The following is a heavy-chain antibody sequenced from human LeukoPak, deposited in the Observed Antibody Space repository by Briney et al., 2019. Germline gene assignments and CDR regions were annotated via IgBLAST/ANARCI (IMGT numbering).Heavy chain of an antibody. D-gene: IGHD6-25*01. CDR2: VHLNGRT. J-gene: IGHJ4*02. Sequence: SGTLSLSRDVSGGSISTTNWWTWVRQPPGGGLEWIGEVHLNGRTHYSPSLESRVTMSVDMSENHVSLQLTSVTAADSAVYYCAREGGFSRPLDYSGPGTLVIVSA. V-gene: IGHV4-4*02. CDR1: GGSISTTNW. CDR3: AREGGFSRPLDY.